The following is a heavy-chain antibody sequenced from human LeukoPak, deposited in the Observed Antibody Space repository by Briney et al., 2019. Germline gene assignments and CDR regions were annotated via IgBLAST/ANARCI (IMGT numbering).Heavy chain of an antibody. V-gene: IGHV4-34*01. D-gene: IGHD3-10*01. CDR2: MDYTGSA. Sequence: SSETLSLTCAVYGGSFSGYYWSWIRQPPGKGLECIGTMDYTGSAYYNPSLKSRVTISVDTSKNQFSLKLSSVTAADTAVYYCARHVSLWFAESVWFDPWGQGTLVTVSS. CDR1: GGSFSGYY. CDR3: ARHVSLWFAESVWFDP. J-gene: IGHJ5*02.